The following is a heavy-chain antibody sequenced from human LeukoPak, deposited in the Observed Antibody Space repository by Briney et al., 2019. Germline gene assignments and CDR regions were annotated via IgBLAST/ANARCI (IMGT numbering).Heavy chain of an antibody. V-gene: IGHV1-69*13. Sequence: SVKVSCKASGGTFSSYAISWVRQAPGQGLEWMGGIIPIFGTANYAQKFQGRVTITADESTSTAYMGLSSLRSEDTAVYYCARAYKARGGSYYYDSSGSTRLYDAFDIWGQGTMVTVSS. D-gene: IGHD3-22*01. CDR2: IIPIFGTA. J-gene: IGHJ3*02. CDR1: GGTFSSYA. CDR3: ARAYKARGGSYYYDSSGSTRLYDAFDI.